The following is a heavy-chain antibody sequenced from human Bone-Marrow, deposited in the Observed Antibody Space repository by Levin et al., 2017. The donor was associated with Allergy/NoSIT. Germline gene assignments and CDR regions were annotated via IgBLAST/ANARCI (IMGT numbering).Heavy chain of an antibody. V-gene: IGHV3-21*01. D-gene: IGHD3-22*01. CDR3: ASWAMYHYDRSAFDYFYYAMGG. Sequence: PGGSLRLSCAASGILFSSYDMNWVRQAPGKGLEWVSSISAGGNYIYYADSVKGRFTISRDNAKNSLFLQMNSLRAEDTAVYYCASWAMYHYDRSAFDYFYYAMGGWGQGTPGTVS. CDR2: ISAGGNYI. J-gene: IGHJ6*02. CDR1: GILFSSYD.